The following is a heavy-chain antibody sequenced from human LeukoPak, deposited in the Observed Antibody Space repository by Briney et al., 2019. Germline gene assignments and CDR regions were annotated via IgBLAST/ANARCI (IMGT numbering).Heavy chain of an antibody. D-gene: IGHD7-27*01. CDR2: IYYSGST. CDR1: GGSISSSSYY. CDR3: ARLPLTGDFDY. V-gene: IGHV4-39*01. Sequence: SKTLSLTCTVSGGSISSSSYYWGWIRQPPGKGLEWIGSIYYSGSTYYNPSLKSRVTISVDTSKNQFSLKLSSVTAADTAVYYCARLPLTGDFDYWGQGTLVTVSS. J-gene: IGHJ4*02.